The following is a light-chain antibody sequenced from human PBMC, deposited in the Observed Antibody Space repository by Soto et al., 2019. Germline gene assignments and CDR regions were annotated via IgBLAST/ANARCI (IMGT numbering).Light chain of an antibody. V-gene: IGKV3-11*01. J-gene: IGKJ3*01. Sequence: EIVLTQSPATLSLSPGERATLSCRASQSVSSYLAWYQQKPGQAPRLLIYDASNMATGIPARFSGSGSGTDFTLTISSLEPEYFAVYYCQHPFTFGPGTKVDIK. CDR2: DAS. CDR1: QSVSSY. CDR3: QHPFT.